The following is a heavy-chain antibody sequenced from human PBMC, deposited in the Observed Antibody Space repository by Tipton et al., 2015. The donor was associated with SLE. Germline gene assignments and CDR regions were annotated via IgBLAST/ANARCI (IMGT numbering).Heavy chain of an antibody. CDR2: LNWNGGST. V-gene: IGHV3-20*04. Sequence: SLRLSCAASGFTFDDYGMSWVRQAPGKGLEWVSGLNWNGGSTGYADSVKGRFTISRDNAKNSLYLQMNSLRAEDTALYYCARDEGRGYYYMDVWGKGTTVTVSS. D-gene: IGHD3-10*01. CDR1: GFTFDDYG. J-gene: IGHJ6*03. CDR3: ARDEGRGYYYMDV.